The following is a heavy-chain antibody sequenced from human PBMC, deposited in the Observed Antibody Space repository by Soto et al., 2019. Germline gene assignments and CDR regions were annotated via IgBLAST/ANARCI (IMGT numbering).Heavy chain of an antibody. Sequence: GGSLRLSCAGSGFTFSSYAMSWVRQAPGKGLEWVSAISGSGGSTYYADSVKGRFTISRDNSKNTLYLQMNSLRAEDTAVYYCAKDQWPGPYYYGMDVWGQGTTVTVSS. D-gene: IGHD6-19*01. CDR3: AKDQWPGPYYYGMDV. V-gene: IGHV3-23*01. J-gene: IGHJ6*02. CDR2: ISGSGGST. CDR1: GFTFSSYA.